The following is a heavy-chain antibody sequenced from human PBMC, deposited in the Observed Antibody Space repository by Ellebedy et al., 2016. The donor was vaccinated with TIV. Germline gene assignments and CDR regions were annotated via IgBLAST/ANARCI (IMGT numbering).Heavy chain of an antibody. Sequence: ASVKVSXKASGYTFTSYYMHWVRQAPGQGLEWMGIINPSGGSTSYAQKFQGRVTMTRDTSTSTVYMELSSLRSEDTAVYYCARDEGRYAMDVWGQGTTVTVSS. V-gene: IGHV1-46*01. CDR2: INPSGGST. CDR1: GYTFTSYY. CDR3: ARDEGRYAMDV. J-gene: IGHJ6*02.